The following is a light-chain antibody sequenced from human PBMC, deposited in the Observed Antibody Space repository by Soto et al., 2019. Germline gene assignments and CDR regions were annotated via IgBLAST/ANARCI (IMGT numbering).Light chain of an antibody. Sequence: QSALTQPASVSGSPGQSITISCTGTSSDVGTYNYVSWYQQHPGKAPKLMIYEVTSRPSGVSNRFSGSKSGNTASLIISGLQADDEADYYCSSYTTTITLVVFGTGTKLTVL. J-gene: IGLJ2*01. V-gene: IGLV2-14*01. CDR1: SSDVGTYNY. CDR2: EVT. CDR3: SSYTTTITLVV.